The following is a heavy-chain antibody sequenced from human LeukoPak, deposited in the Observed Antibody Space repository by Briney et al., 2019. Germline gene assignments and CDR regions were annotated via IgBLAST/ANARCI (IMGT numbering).Heavy chain of an antibody. Sequence: ASVKVSCKASGYTFTGYYMHWVRQAPGQGLEWMGWINPNSGGTNYAQKFQGRVTMTRNTSISTAYMELSSLRSEDTAVYYCARGCRAVAGYPVKGYYYYMDVWGKGTTVTVSS. CDR1: GYTFTGYY. CDR2: INPNSGGT. D-gene: IGHD6-19*01. CDR3: ARGCRAVAGYPVKGYYYYMDV. J-gene: IGHJ6*03. V-gene: IGHV1-2*02.